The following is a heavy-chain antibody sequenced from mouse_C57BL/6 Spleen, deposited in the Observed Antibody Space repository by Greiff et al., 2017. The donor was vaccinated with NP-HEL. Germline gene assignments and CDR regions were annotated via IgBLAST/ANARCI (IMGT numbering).Heavy chain of an antibody. CDR1: GYTFTDYN. D-gene: IGHD3-2*02. J-gene: IGHJ2*01. CDR3: ARELRLRTFDY. CDR2: INPNNGGT. Sequence: EVKLVESGPELVKPGASVKMSCKASGYTFTDYNMHWVKQSHGKSLEWIGYINPNNGGTSYNQKFKGKATLTVNKSSSTAYMELRSLTSEDSAVYYCARELRLRTFDYWGQGTTLTVSS. V-gene: IGHV1-22*01.